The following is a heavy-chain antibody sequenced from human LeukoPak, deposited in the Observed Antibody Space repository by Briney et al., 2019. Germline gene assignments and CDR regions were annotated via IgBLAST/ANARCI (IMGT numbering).Heavy chain of an antibody. CDR1: GFTFSSYS. D-gene: IGHD3-10*01. CDR3: ARGRGSSWREFFLDS. V-gene: IGHV3-21*01. Sequence: GGSLRLSCAASGFTFSSYSINWVRQAPGKGLEWVSSISNTGSYMYYADSVKGRFTVSRDNSNNSLYLQMNNLRADDTAVYYCARGRGSSWREFFLDSWGQGTLVTVSS. CDR2: ISNTGSYM. J-gene: IGHJ4*02.